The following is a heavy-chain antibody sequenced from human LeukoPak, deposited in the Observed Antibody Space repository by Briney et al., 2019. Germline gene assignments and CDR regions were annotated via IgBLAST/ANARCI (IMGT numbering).Heavy chain of an antibody. D-gene: IGHD3-3*01. V-gene: IGHV4-34*01. CDR3: ANSAYDFWSGYYSGTLDY. Sequence: SETLSLTCAVYGGSFSGYYWSWIRQPPGKGLEWIGEINHSGSTNYNPSLKSRVTISVDTSKNQFSLKLSSVTAADTAVYYCANSAYDFWSGYYSGTLDYWGQGTLVTVSS. J-gene: IGHJ4*02. CDR2: INHSGST. CDR1: GGSFSGYY.